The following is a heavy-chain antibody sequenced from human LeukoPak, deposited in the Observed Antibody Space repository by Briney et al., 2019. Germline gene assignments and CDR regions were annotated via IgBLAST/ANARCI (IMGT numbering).Heavy chain of an antibody. Sequence: SVKVSCKASGGTFSSYAISWVRQAPGQGLEWMGGIIPIFGTANYAQKFQGRVTITTDESTSTAYMELSSLRSEDTAVYYCARRSSCSSTSCPFWFDPWGQGALVTVSS. CDR2: IIPIFGTA. D-gene: IGHD2-2*01. CDR3: ARRSSCSSTSCPFWFDP. CDR1: GGTFSSYA. J-gene: IGHJ5*02. V-gene: IGHV1-69*05.